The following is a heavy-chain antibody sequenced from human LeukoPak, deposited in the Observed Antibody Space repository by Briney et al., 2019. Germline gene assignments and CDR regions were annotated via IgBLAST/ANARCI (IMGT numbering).Heavy chain of an antibody. CDR3: ARRTVVTPGAFDI. D-gene: IGHD4-23*01. Sequence: GASVKVSCKASGYTFTGYYMHWVRQAPGQGLEWMGWINPDSGGTNYVQKFQGRVTMTRDTSISTAYMELSRLRSDDTAVYYCARRTVVTPGAFDIWGQGTMVTVSS. CDR1: GYTFTGYY. J-gene: IGHJ3*02. CDR2: INPDSGGT. V-gene: IGHV1-2*02.